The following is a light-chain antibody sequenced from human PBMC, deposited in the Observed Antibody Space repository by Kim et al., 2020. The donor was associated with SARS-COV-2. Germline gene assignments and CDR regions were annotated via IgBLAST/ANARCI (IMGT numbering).Light chain of an antibody. J-gene: IGLJ3*02. CDR2: YND. CDR1: NSENKG. V-gene: IGLV3-21*04. CDR3: QVWDSSSDNPGV. Sequence: PGETARMTCGGENSENKGVHWYQQRPGQAPVLVISYNDGRPSGVPARFSGSNSANTATLTISRVEAGDEADYYCQVWDSSSDNPGVFGGGTRVTVL.